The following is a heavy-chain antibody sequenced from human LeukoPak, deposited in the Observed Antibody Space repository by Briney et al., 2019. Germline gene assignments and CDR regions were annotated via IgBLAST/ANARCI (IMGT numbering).Heavy chain of an antibody. D-gene: IGHD3-16*02. Sequence: PGGPLRLSCAASGFTFSSYAMHWVRQAPGKGLEYVSSISNNGDSTYYANSVKGRFTISRDNAKNTLFLQMGRLRAEDLAVYYCARTYVWGSYRSPFFDYWGQGTLVTVSS. CDR1: GFTFSSYA. CDR2: ISNNGDST. J-gene: IGHJ4*02. V-gene: IGHV3-64*01. CDR3: ARTYVWGSYRSPFFDY.